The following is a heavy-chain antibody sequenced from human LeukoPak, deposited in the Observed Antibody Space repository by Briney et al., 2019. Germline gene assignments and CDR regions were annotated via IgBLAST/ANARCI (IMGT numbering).Heavy chain of an antibody. CDR2: ISAYNGNT. D-gene: IGHD4-17*01. Sequence: ASVKVSCKASGYTFTSYGISWVRQAPGQGLEWMGWISAYNGNTNYAQKLQGRVTMTTDTSTSTAYMELRSPRSDDTAVYYCASDDYGDLSFDYWGQGTLVTVSS. V-gene: IGHV1-18*01. CDR3: ASDDYGDLSFDY. J-gene: IGHJ4*02. CDR1: GYTFTSYG.